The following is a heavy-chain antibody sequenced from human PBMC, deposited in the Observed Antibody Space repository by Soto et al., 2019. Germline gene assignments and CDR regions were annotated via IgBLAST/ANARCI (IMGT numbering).Heavy chain of an antibody. J-gene: IGHJ6*02. CDR2: IYYSGST. D-gene: IGHD6-6*01. CDR1: GGSISSSSYY. Sequence: QQQLQVSGPGLVKPSETLSLTCTVSGGSISSSSYYWGWIRQPPGKGLEWIGSIYYSGSTYYNPSIKSRVTISVDTSKNQSSLKLSSVTAADAAVYYCASRPLQYSCSSNHYYYGKDVWGQGTTVTVSS. CDR3: ASRPLQYSCSSNHYYYGKDV. V-gene: IGHV4-39*01.